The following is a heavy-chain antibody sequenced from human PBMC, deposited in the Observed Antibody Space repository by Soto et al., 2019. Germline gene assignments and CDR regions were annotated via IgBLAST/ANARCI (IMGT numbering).Heavy chain of an antibody. Sequence: GGSLILSCAASGFTFSSYSMNWVRQAPGKGLEWVSSISSSSSYIYYADSVKGRFTISRDNAKNSLYLQMNSLRAEDTAVYYCARGDSSGWYDAFDIWGQGTMVTVSS. V-gene: IGHV3-21*01. D-gene: IGHD6-19*01. CDR2: ISSSSSYI. CDR1: GFTFSSYS. J-gene: IGHJ3*02. CDR3: ARGDSSGWYDAFDI.